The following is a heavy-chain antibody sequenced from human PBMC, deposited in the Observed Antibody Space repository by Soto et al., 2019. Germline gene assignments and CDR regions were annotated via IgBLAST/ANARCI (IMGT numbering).Heavy chain of an antibody. CDR1: GFTFSSYA. V-gene: IGHV3-30-3*01. D-gene: IGHD6-13*01. Sequence: QVQLVESGGGVVQPGRSLRLSCAASGFTFSSYAMHWVRQAPGKGLEWVAVISYDGSNKYYADSVKGRFTISKDNSKNTLYLEMNSLWAEDTAVYYCARAWYSSSWDSFDYWGQGTLVTVSS. J-gene: IGHJ4*02. CDR3: ARAWYSSSWDSFDY. CDR2: ISYDGSNK.